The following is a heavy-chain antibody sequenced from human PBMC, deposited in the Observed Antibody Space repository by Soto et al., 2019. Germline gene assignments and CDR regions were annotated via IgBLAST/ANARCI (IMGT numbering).Heavy chain of an antibody. CDR1: GGSISSGGYY. J-gene: IGHJ6*02. V-gene: IGHV4-31*03. Sequence: PSETLSLTCTVSGGSISSGGYYWSWIRQHPGKGLEWIGYIYYSGSTYYNPSLKSRVTISVDTSKNQFSLKLSSVTAADTAVYYCARGRGSPLGGMDVWGQGXTVTVYS. CDR2: IYYSGST. D-gene: IGHD2-15*01. CDR3: ARGRGSPLGGMDV.